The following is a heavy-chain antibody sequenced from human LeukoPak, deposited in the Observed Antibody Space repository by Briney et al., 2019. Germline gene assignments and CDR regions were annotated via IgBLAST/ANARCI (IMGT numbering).Heavy chain of an antibody. V-gene: IGHV1-69*06. CDR3: AIARYCDFWSGYHTESPYLDD. CDR2: IIPIFGTA. CDR1: GGTFSSYA. J-gene: IGHJ4*02. Sequence: GASVKVSCKASGGTFSSYAISWVRQAPGQGLEWMGGIIPIFGTANYAQKFQGRVTITADKSTSTAYMELSSLRSEDTPVYYCAIARYCDFWSGYHTESPYLDDWRQGTLVTVSS. D-gene: IGHD3-3*01.